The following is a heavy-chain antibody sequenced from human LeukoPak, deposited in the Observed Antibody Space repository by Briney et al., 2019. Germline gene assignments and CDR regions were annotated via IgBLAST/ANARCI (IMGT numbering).Heavy chain of an antibody. D-gene: IGHD6-13*01. Sequence: ASAKVSCKASGYTFTSYAISWVRQAPGQGLEWMGGIIPIFGTANYAQKFQGRVTITTDESTSTAYMELSSLRSEDTAVYYCASEGAAAGNDAFDIWGQGTMVTVSS. CDR1: GYTFTSYA. CDR3: ASEGAAAGNDAFDI. V-gene: IGHV1-69*05. J-gene: IGHJ3*02. CDR2: IIPIFGTA.